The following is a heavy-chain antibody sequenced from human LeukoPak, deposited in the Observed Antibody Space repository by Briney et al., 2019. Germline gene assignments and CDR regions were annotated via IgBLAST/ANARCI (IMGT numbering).Heavy chain of an antibody. CDR2: INPSAGAT. Sequence: ASVKVSCKASGYTFTSYYMHWVRQAPGQGLEWVGIINPSAGATSYAPKFQGRVTMTRDTSTSTAYMELRSLRSDDTAVYYCARETIAVAGTGDFDYWGQGTLVTVSS. CDR1: GYTFTSYY. J-gene: IGHJ4*02. D-gene: IGHD6-19*01. V-gene: IGHV1-46*01. CDR3: ARETIAVAGTGDFDY.